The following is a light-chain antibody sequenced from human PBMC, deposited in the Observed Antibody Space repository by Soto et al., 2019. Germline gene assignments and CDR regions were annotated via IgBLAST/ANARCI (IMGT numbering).Light chain of an antibody. CDR3: SSYTGSSTYVL. J-gene: IGLJ2*01. CDR2: DVS. V-gene: IGLV2-14*01. Sequence: QSALTQPASVSGSPGQSITISCTGTSSDVGGYNYVSWYQQHPGKAPKLMIYDVSNRPSGVSNRFSGSKSGNTASLTISGLQAEDETDYYCSSYTGSSTYVLFGVGTKLTVL. CDR1: SSDVGGYNY.